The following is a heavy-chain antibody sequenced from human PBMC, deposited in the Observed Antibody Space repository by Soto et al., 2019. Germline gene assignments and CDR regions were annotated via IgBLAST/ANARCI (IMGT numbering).Heavy chain of an antibody. CDR1: GFTFSSSN. V-gene: IGHV3-48*02. D-gene: IGHD3-10*01. Sequence: EVQLVESGGGFVEPGGSLRLSCATSGFTFSSSNMIWVRQAPGEGLEWVSYISSRSNTIHYADSVKGRFTISRDNAKNSLYLQMNSLRDEDTAVYYCAREGVVFGLLWGQGTLVTVSS. CDR3: AREGVVFGLL. CDR2: ISSRSNTI. J-gene: IGHJ4*02.